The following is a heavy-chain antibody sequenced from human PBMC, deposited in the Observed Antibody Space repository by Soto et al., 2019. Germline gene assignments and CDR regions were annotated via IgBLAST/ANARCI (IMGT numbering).Heavy chain of an antibody. CDR3: AKYQPMTQPRPYFDY. V-gene: IGHV3-23*01. J-gene: IGHJ4*02. CDR1: GFTFSSYA. D-gene: IGHD3-22*01. CDR2: ISSSGGST. Sequence: EVQLLESGGDLIQPGGSLRLSCAASGFTFSSYAMSWVRQAPGKGLGWVSAISSSGGSTFYPDSVKGRSTISRDNSRNTLYLQMNSLRAEDTAIYYCAKYQPMTQPRPYFDYWGQGTLVTVSS.